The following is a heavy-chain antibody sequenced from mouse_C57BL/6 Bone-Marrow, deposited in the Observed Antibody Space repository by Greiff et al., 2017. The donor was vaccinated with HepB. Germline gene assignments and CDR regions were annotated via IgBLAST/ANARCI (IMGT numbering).Heavy chain of an antibody. D-gene: IGHD2-3*01. V-gene: IGHV1-9*01. J-gene: IGHJ3*01. CDR3: ARGGCDGYYAY. CDR2: ILPGSGGT. Sequence: QVQLKQSGAELMKPGASVKLSCKATGYTFTGYWIEWVKQRPGHGLEWIGEILPGSGGTNYNEKFKGKATFTADTSSNTAYMQLSSLTTEDSAIYYCARGGCDGYYAYWGQGTLVTVSA. CDR1: GYTFTGYW.